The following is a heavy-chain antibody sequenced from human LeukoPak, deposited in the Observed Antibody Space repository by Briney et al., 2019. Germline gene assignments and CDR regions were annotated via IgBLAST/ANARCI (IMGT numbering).Heavy chain of an antibody. D-gene: IGHD3-3*01. Sequence: GGSLRLSCAVSGLTFSNFKMNWVRQAPGKGLEWVAYISDSGRTTFYADSVKGRFTISRDNAKNSLYLQMNSLRAEDTAVYYCARLYYDFWSGYYTGYYFDYWGQGTLVTVSS. V-gene: IGHV3-48*03. CDR3: ARLYYDFWSGYYTGYYFDY. CDR2: ISDSGRTT. CDR1: GLTFSNFK. J-gene: IGHJ4*02.